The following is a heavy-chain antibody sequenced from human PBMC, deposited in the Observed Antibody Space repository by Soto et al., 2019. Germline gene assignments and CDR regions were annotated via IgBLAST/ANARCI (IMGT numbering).Heavy chain of an antibody. CDR2: IIPIFGTP. CDR3: ARGLECRGYCLDKPTWFGP. CDR1: GGTFSTYT. Sequence: QVQLVQSGAEVKKSGSSVKVSCKASGGTFSTYTFSWVRQAPGQGLEWMGRIIPIFGTPYYAQKFQGRVTSTEDKSTSTVYMELSSLGSEDTAVYFCARGLECRGYCLDKPTWFGPWGQGTLVTVSS. V-gene: IGHV1-69*06. J-gene: IGHJ5*02. D-gene: IGHD2-15*01.